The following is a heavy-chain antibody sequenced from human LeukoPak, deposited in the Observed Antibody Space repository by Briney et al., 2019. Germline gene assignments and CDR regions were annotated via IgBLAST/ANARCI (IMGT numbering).Heavy chain of an antibody. Sequence: GGSLRLSCAASGFTFSSYSMNWVRQAPGKGLEWVSCISSSGSTIYYADSVKGRFTISRDNAKNSLYLQMNSLRAEDTAVYYCARVITGVDYWGQGTLVTVSS. CDR3: ARVITGVDY. CDR1: GFTFSSYS. V-gene: IGHV3-48*04. J-gene: IGHJ4*02. CDR2: ISSSGSTI. D-gene: IGHD3-16*01.